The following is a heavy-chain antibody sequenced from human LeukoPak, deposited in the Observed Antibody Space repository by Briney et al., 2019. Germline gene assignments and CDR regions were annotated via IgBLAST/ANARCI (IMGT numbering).Heavy chain of an antibody. CDR3: ARALQLVVPSVVKPTYYYYGMDV. D-gene: IGHD2-2*01. CDR2: ISAYNGNT. CDR1: GYTFTTYG. Sequence: GASVKVSCKASGYTFTTYGISWVRQAPGQGLEWMGWISAYNGNTNYAQEFQDRVTMTTATSTSTVYMELRSLRSDDTAVYYCARALQLVVPSVVKPTYYYYGMDVWGQGTTVTVSS. V-gene: IGHV1-18*01. J-gene: IGHJ6*02.